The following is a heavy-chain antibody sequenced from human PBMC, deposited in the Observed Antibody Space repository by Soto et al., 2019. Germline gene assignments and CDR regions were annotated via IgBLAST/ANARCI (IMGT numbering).Heavy chain of an antibody. V-gene: IGHV4-30-4*01. CDR3: ARVQIAAAGTYNWFDP. D-gene: IGHD6-13*01. J-gene: IGHJ5*02. Sequence: PSETLSLTCTVSGVSISSGDYYWSWIRQPPGKGLEWIGYIYYSGSTYYNPSLKSRVTISVDTSKNQFSLKLSSVTAADTAVYYCARVQIAAAGTYNWFDPWGQGTLVTVSS. CDR2: IYYSGST. CDR1: GVSISSGDYY.